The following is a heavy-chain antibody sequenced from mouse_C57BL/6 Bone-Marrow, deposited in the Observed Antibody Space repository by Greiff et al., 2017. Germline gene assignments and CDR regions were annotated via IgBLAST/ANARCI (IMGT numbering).Heavy chain of an antibody. CDR3: TRNCYDYDGAWFAY. CDR1: GYTFTDYE. J-gene: IGHJ3*01. Sequence: VQGVESGAELVRPGASVTLSCKASGYTFTDYEMHWVKQTPVHGLEWIGAIDPATGGTDYNQKFKGKAILTADKSSSTSYMELRSLTSEDSAVYYCTRNCYDYDGAWFAYWGQGTLVTVSA. CDR2: IDPATGGT. D-gene: IGHD2-4*01. V-gene: IGHV1-15*01.